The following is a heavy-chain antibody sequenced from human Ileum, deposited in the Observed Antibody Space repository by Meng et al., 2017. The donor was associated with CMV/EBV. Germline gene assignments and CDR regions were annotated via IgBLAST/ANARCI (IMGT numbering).Heavy chain of an antibody. CDR2: ISKSSSPI. CDR3: ARLNYYGMDV. J-gene: IGHJ6*02. V-gene: IGHV3-48*04. Sequence: ESLKISCAASGFTFSSYSMNWVRQAPGKGLEWVSYISKSSSPIYYADSVKGRFTISRDNAKNSLYLQMNSLRAEDTAVYYCARLNYYGMDVWGQGTTVTVSS. CDR1: GFTFSSYS. D-gene: IGHD3-16*01.